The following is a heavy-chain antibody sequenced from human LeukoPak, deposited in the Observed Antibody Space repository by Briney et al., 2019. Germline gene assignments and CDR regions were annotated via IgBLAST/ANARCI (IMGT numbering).Heavy chain of an antibody. D-gene: IGHD3-10*01. CDR3: ARSPPYGSGVDY. CDR1: GYTFTGYY. Sequence: ASVKVSCKASGYTFTGYYTHWVRQAPGQGLEWMGWINPNSGGTNYAQKFQGRVTMTRDTSISTAYMELSRLRSDDTAVYYCARSPPYGSGVDYWGQGTLVTVSS. CDR2: INPNSGGT. J-gene: IGHJ4*02. V-gene: IGHV1-2*02.